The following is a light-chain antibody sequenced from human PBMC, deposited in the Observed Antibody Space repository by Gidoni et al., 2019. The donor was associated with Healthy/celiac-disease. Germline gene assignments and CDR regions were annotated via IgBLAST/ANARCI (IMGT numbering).Light chain of an antibody. CDR1: QSVLYSSNNTNY. V-gene: IGKV4-1*01. CDR3: QQYYSTPFT. CDR2: WAS. J-gene: IGKJ3*01. Sequence: DIVMTQSPDSLAVSLGERATINCKSSQSVLYSSNNTNYLAWYQQEPGQPPKLLIYWASTRESGVPDRFSGSGSGTDFTLTISSLQAEDVAVYYCQQYYSTPFTFGPGTKVDIK.